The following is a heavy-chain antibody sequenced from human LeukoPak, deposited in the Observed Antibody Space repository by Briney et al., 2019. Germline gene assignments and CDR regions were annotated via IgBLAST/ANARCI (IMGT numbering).Heavy chain of an antibody. CDR2: IKQDGSDE. CDR3: ARDTDFEDYAYGMDV. V-gene: IGHV3-7*01. D-gene: IGHD3-3*01. Sequence: PGVSVRLSCAASGFIFSIYWMSWVRQAPGKGLEWVANIKQDGSDEYYVDSVKGRFTITRDNANNSLYLQINSLRAEDTAVYYCARDTDFEDYAYGMDVWGQGTTVTVSS. J-gene: IGHJ6*02. CDR1: GFIFSIYW.